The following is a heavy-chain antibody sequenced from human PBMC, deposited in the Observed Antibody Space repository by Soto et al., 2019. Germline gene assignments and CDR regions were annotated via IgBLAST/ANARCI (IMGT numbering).Heavy chain of an antibody. CDR1: GFTFSDYW. CDR3: ARHITVEGGGFEL. J-gene: IGHJ3*01. CDR2: IERNALTT. D-gene: IGHD1-20*01. V-gene: IGHV3-74*01. Sequence: EVQLLESGGGLVQPGASLRLSCVASGFTFSDYWIHWVRQGPGKGLVWVARIERNALTTRYADSVKGRFTISRNNARNTVYLEMHGLTVEDTAMYYWARHITVEGGGFELWGQGTMVTVSS.